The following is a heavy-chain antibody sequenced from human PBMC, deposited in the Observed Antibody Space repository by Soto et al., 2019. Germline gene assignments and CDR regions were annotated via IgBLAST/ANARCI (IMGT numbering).Heavy chain of an antibody. D-gene: IGHD3-9*01. V-gene: IGHV3-7*01. CDR2: IKQDGSEK. J-gene: IGHJ6*03. Sequence: GGSLRLSCAASGFTFSSYWMSWVRQAPGKGLEWVANIKQDGSEKYYVDSVKGRFTISRDNAKNSLYLQMNSLRAEDTAVYYCARDQTLVDILTGYYNTHYYYYMAVWGKGTTVTVSS. CDR1: GFTFSSYW. CDR3: ARDQTLVDILTGYYNTHYYYYMAV.